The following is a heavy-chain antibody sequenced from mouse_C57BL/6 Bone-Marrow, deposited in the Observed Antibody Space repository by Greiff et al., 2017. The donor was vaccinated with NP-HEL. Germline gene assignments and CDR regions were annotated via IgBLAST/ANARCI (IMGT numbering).Heavy chain of an antibody. CDR2: IYPGNSDT. D-gene: IGHD2-5*01. CDR3: YSNYVEGYAMDY. CDR1: GYTFTSYW. J-gene: IGHJ4*01. V-gene: IGHV1-5*01. Sequence: EVQLQQSGTVLARPGASVKMSCKTSGYTFTSYWMHWVKQRPGQGLEWIGAIYPGNSDTSYNQKFKGKAKLTAVTSASTAYMELSSLTNEDSAVYYCYSNYVEGYAMDYWGQGTSVTVSS.